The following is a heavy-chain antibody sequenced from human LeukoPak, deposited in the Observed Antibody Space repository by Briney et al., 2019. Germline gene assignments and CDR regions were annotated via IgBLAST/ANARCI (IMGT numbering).Heavy chain of an antibody. CDR2: IYDSGST. Sequence: SETLSLTCTVSGGSISSYYWGWLRQPPGKGLEWIGNIYDSGSTNYNPSLKSRVIISVDTSKNQCSLKLSSVTAADTAVYYCARQSISGSSLSYFDYWGQGTLVNVSS. D-gene: IGHD3-22*01. CDR1: GGSISSYY. CDR3: ARQSISGSSLSYFDY. V-gene: IGHV4-59*01. J-gene: IGHJ4*02.